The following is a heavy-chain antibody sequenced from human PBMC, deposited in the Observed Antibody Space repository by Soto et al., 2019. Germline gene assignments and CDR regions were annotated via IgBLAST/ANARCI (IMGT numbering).Heavy chain of an antibody. D-gene: IGHD3-3*02. J-gene: IGHJ5*02. CDR3: ARHPRSDIFGVLTIVDNWLDP. CDR1: GFNFGNFG. V-gene: IGHV3-23*01. Sequence: GGSLRLSCAASGFNFGNFGMSWVRQAPGKGLQWVSSITNTGGATYHTDSVKGRFIVSRDNSKNVMFLLMRGLGVDDTALYFCARHPRSDIFGVLTIVDNWLDPWGRGSLVTVSS. CDR2: ITNTGGAT.